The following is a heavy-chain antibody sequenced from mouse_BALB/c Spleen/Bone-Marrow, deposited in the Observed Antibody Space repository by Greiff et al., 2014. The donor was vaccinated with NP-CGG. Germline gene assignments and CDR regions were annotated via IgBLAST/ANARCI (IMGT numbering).Heavy chain of an antibody. J-gene: IGHJ3*01. CDR2: INPSTGYT. CDR3: ARSATMIFAY. Sequence: ESGAELAKPGASVKMSCKASGYTFTSYWMHWVKQRPGQGLEWIGYINPSTGYTEYNQKFKDKATLTADKSSSTAYMQLITPTSEDSAVYYCARSATMIFAYWGQGTLVTVSA. D-gene: IGHD2-4*01. CDR1: GYTFTSYW. V-gene: IGHV1-7*01.